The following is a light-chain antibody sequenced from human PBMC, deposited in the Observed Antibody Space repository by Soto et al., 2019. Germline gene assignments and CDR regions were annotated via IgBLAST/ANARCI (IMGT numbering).Light chain of an antibody. CDR2: GNT. CDR1: NSNIGAGYD. J-gene: IGLJ2*01. CDR3: QSSDTSLGAPV. V-gene: IGLV1-40*01. Sequence: QSVLTQPPSVSGGPGQRVTISCTGRNSNIGAGYDVHWYQQLPGTAPKLLISGNTNRPSGVPDRFSGSKSGTSASLAIIGLQADDEGDYYCQSSDTSLGAPVFGGGTKLTVL.